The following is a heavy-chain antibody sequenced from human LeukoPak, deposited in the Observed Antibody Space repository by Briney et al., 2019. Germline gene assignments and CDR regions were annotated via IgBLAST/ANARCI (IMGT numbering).Heavy chain of an antibody. Sequence: VASVKVSCKASGYTFTGYYMHWVRQAPGQGLEWMGWINPNSGGTNYAQKFQSRVTMTRDTSISTAYMELSRLRSDDTAVYYCARDGQLLPLVVYYMDVWGKGTTVTISS. CDR3: ARDGQLLPLVVYYMDV. D-gene: IGHD2-15*01. V-gene: IGHV1-2*02. J-gene: IGHJ6*03. CDR2: INPNSGGT. CDR1: GYTFTGYY.